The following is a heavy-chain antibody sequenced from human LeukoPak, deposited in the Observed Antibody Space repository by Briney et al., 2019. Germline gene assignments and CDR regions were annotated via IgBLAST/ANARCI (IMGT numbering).Heavy chain of an antibody. D-gene: IGHD2-2*01. CDR3: ARAGSISTEARWFDP. Sequence: GRSLRLTYAASGFPFRSYGMNWVRQAPGKGLEWVASIWFDGSKQHYADSVKGRFTISRDNSKNTLSLQMNSLRVEDTAVYYCARAGSISTEARWFDPWGQGALVTVSS. CDR1: GFPFRSYG. V-gene: IGHV3-33*01. CDR2: IWFDGSKQ. J-gene: IGHJ5*02.